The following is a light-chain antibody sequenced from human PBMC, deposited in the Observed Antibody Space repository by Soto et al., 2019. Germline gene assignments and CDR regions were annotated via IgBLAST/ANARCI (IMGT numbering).Light chain of an antibody. CDR3: QQYQYWPPRT. CDR1: QSVSTN. Sequence: EVVVTQSPATLSVSPGQRATLSCRTSQSVSTNLAWYQQRPGQAPRLLISGASTRATGVSDRFSGSGSGTEFSLTISSLQSEDFAIYYCQQYQYWPPRTFDPGTKVEIK. V-gene: IGKV3-15*01. J-gene: IGKJ1*01. CDR2: GAS.